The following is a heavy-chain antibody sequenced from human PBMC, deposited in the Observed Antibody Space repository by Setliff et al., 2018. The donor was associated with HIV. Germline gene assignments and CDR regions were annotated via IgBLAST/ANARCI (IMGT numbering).Heavy chain of an antibody. J-gene: IGHJ4*02. CDR3: GRAPDY. V-gene: IGHV4-39*01. CDR2: MYYSGTT. CDR1: GDPISSGSYY. Sequence: SETLSLTCTVSGDPISSGSYYWGWIRQPPGKGLEWIGSMYYSGTTYYNPSLKRRVTISVDTSKTQFSLKLNSVTAADTAVYYCGRAPDYWGQGTLVTVSS.